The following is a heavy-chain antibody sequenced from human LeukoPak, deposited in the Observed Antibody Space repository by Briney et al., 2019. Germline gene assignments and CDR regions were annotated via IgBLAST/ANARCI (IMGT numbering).Heavy chain of an antibody. V-gene: IGHV3-7*04. Sequence: GGSLRLSCEASGFTFSSYSMNWVRQAPGKGLEWVANIKRDGSEKYYVDSVKGRFTISRDNAKNSLYLQMNSLRAEDTAVYYCARGDYYDNPPPHAFDIWGQGTMVTVSS. D-gene: IGHD3-22*01. CDR1: GFTFSSYS. J-gene: IGHJ3*02. CDR3: ARGDYYDNPPPHAFDI. CDR2: IKRDGSEK.